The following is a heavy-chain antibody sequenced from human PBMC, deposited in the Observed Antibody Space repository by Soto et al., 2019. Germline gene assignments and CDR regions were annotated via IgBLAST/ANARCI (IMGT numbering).Heavy chain of an antibody. CDR2: ISYDGSNK. Sequence: GGSLRLSCAASGFTFSSYGMHWVRQAPGKGLEWVAVISYDGSNKYYADSVKGRFTISRDNAKNSLYLQMNSLRPEDTAVYYCARDFHYYDSSGYFYFVYWGQGTLVTVSS. CDR3: ARDFHYYDSSGYFYFVY. J-gene: IGHJ4*02. CDR1: GFTFSSYG. V-gene: IGHV3-30*03. D-gene: IGHD3-22*01.